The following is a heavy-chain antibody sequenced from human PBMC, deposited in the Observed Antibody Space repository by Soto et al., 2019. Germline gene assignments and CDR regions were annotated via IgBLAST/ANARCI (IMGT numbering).Heavy chain of an antibody. J-gene: IGHJ4*02. CDR1: GFTLSTYS. Sequence: RLSCAASGFTLSTYSMNWVRQAPGKGLEWVSSISSSSSLIFYADSVKGRFTVSRDNARNSLYLQVDSLRAEDTAVYYCAGVYTYGYGFDYWGQGTLVTVSS. V-gene: IGHV3-21*01. CDR2: ISSSSSLI. D-gene: IGHD5-18*01. CDR3: AGVYTYGYGFDY.